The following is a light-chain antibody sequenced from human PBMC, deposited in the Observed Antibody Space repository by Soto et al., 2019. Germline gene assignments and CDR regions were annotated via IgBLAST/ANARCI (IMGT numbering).Light chain of an antibody. J-gene: IGLJ1*01. V-gene: IGLV1-51*01. CDR3: GTWDSSLSAGQV. CDR1: SSNIGNNY. Sequence: QSVLTRPPSVSAGPGQKVTISCSGSSSNIGNNYVSWYQQLPGTAPKLLIYDNNKRPSGIPDRFSGSKSGTSATLGITGLQTGDEADYYCGTWDSSLSAGQVFGTGTKVTVL. CDR2: DNN.